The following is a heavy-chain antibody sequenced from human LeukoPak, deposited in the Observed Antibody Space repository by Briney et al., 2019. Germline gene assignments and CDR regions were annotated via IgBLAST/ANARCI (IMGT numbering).Heavy chain of an antibody. CDR2: ISSSSTI. D-gene: IGHD5-18*01. V-gene: IGHV3-48*04. Sequence: PGGSLRLSCAASGFTFSSYSMNWVRQAPGKGLEWVSYISSSSTIYYADSVRGRFTISRDNAKNSLYLQMNSLRAEDTAVYYCARGDTAMAQFDYWGQGTLVTVSS. J-gene: IGHJ4*02. CDR1: GFTFSSYS. CDR3: ARGDTAMAQFDY.